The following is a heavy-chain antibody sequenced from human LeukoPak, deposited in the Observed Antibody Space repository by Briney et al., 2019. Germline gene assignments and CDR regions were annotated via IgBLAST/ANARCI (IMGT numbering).Heavy chain of an antibody. CDR2: INSDGSST. V-gene: IGHV3-74*01. J-gene: IGHJ6*03. CDR3: ARGVPPYYYYMDV. Sequence: GGSLRLSCAASGFTFSSYWMHWVRQAPGKGLVCVSRINSDGSSTIHADSVKGRFTISRDNAKNTLNLQMNSLRAEDTAVYYCARGVPPYYYYMDVWGKGTTVTVSS. CDR1: GFTFSSYW.